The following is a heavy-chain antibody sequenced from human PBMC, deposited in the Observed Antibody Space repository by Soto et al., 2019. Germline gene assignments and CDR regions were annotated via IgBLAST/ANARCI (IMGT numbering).Heavy chain of an antibody. D-gene: IGHD3-22*01. Sequence: GESLKISCKGSGYSFTSYWISWVLQMPWKGLEWMGRIDPSDSYTNYSPSFQGHVTISADKSISTAYLQWSSLKASDTAMYYCARYPSGYSASTYYFGMDVWGQGTTVTVS. V-gene: IGHV5-10-1*01. CDR1: GYSFTSYW. CDR3: ARYPSGYSASTYYFGMDV. J-gene: IGHJ6*02. CDR2: IDPSDSYT.